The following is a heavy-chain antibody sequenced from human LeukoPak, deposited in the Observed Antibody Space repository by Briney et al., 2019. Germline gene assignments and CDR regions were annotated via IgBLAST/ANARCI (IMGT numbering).Heavy chain of an antibody. J-gene: IGHJ4*02. CDR1: GFTFSDYY. CDR2: ISTSGTTI. CDR3: ARANYSPYYFDY. D-gene: IGHD4-11*01. V-gene: IGHV3-11*04. Sequence: PGGSLRLSCAASGFTFSDYYMSWIRQAPGKGLEWVSYISTSGTTIYYADSVKGRFTISRDNAKNSLYLQMNSLRAEDTAVYYCARANYSPYYFDYWGQGTLVTVSS.